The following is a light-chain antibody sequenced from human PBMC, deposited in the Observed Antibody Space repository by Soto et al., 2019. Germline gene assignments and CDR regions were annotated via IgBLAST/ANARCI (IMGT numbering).Light chain of an antibody. CDR1: QSVNRY. J-gene: IGKJ4*01. Sequence: EIVLTQSPATLSLSPGERATLSCRASQSVNRYLAWYQQKPGQAPRLLMYDTSFRATGIPARFSGSVSGTDFSLTISSLEPADFAIYYCQQRSNWPLTFGGGTKVEIK. CDR3: QQRSNWPLT. V-gene: IGKV3-11*01. CDR2: DTS.